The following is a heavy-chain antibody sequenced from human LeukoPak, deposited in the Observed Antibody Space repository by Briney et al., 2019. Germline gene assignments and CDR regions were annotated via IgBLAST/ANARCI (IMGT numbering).Heavy chain of an antibody. CDR1: GYTFTSYG. CDR2: ISAYNGNT. J-gene: IGHJ4*02. D-gene: IGHD3-9*01. CDR3: AKVHYDYDILTGYYNFDY. Sequence: ASVKVSCKASGYTFTSYGISWVRQAPGQGLEWMGWISAYNGNTNYAQKLQGRVTMTTDTSTSTAYMELSSLRAEDTAVYYCAKVHYDYDILTGYYNFDYWGQGTLVTVSS. V-gene: IGHV1-18*01.